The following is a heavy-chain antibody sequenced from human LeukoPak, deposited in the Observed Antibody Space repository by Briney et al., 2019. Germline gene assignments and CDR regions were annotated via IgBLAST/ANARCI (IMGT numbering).Heavy chain of an antibody. Sequence: SQTLSLTCTVSGGSISSSSYYWGWIRQPPGKGLEWIGSIYYSGSTYYNPSLKSRVTISVDTSKNQFSLKLSSVTAADTAVYYCARWVSTMNSFDVWGQGTLVTVSS. CDR2: IYYSGST. CDR1: GGSISSSSYY. CDR3: ARWVSTMNSFDV. D-gene: IGHD5-24*01. J-gene: IGHJ3*01. V-gene: IGHV4-39*07.